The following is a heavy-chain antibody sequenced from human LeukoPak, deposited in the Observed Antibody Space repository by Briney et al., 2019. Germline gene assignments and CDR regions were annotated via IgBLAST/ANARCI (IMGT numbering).Heavy chain of an antibody. V-gene: IGHV3-30-3*01. J-gene: IGHJ6*02. CDR1: GFTFSSYA. CDR3: ARDFLTRAREPYGMDV. D-gene: IGHD1-14*01. Sequence: PGRSLRLSCAASGFTFSSYAMHWVRQAPGKGLEWVAVISYDGSNKYYADSVKGRFTISRDNSKDTLYLQVNSLRAEDTAVYHCARDFLTRAREPYGMDVWGQGTTVTVSS. CDR2: ISYDGSNK.